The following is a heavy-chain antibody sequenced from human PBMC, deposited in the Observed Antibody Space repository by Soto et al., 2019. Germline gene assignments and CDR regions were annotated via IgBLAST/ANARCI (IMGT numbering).Heavy chain of an antibody. D-gene: IGHD5-18*01. V-gene: IGHV4-34*01. CDR2: INHSGST. J-gene: IGHJ6*03. CDR3: ARRGYSYGRSYYYMDV. Sequence: SETLSITCAVYGGSFSGYYWSWIRQPPGKGLEWIGEINHSGSTNYNPSLKSRVTISVDTSKNQFSLKLSSVTAADTAVYYCARRGYSYGRSYYYMDVWGKGTTVTVSS. CDR1: GGSFSGYY.